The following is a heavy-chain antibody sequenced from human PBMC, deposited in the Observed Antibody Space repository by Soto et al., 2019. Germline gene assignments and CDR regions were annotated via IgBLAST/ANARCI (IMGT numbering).Heavy chain of an antibody. CDR2: IYYSGST. CDR1: GGSISSYY. Sequence: QVQLQESGPGLVKPSETLSLTCTVSGGSISSYYWSWIRQPPGKGLEWIGYIYYSGSTNYNPSLKSRVTISVDTSKNQFSLKLSSVTAADTAVYYCARVGGGRGSGSYCLYYYYYMDVWGKGTTVTVSS. J-gene: IGHJ6*03. D-gene: IGHD3-10*01. V-gene: IGHV4-59*01. CDR3: ARVGGGRGSGSYCLYYYYYMDV.